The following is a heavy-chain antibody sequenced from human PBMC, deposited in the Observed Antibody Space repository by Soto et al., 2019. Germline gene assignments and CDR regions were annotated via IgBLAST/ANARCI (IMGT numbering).Heavy chain of an antibody. D-gene: IGHD2-2*01. J-gene: IGHJ4*02. CDR1: GFTFSTYS. CDR2: ITGSSDYI. CDR3: ARGLVPAALDY. Sequence: GGSLRLSCAASGFTFSTYSMNWVRQAPGKGLEWVSSITGSSDYIHYADSVQGRFTFSRDNAKNSLYLQMNSLRAEDTAVYYCARGLVPAALDYWGQGTLGTVAS. V-gene: IGHV3-21*01.